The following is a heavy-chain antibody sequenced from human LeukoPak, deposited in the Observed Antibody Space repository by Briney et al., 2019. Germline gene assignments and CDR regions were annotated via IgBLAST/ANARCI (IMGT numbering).Heavy chain of an antibody. CDR1: GFTFDDYA. Sequence: GRSLRLSCAASGFTFDDYAMHWVRQAPGKGLEWVSGISWNSGHVGYADSVKGRFTISRDNAKNSLYLQMNSLRAEDTAVYYCARENGYMRNWGQGTLVTVSS. V-gene: IGHV3-9*01. CDR3: ARENGYMRN. D-gene: IGHD5-24*01. J-gene: IGHJ4*02. CDR2: ISWNSGHV.